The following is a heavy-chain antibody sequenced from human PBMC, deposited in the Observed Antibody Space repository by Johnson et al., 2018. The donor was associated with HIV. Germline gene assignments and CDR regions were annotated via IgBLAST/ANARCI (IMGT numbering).Heavy chain of an antibody. V-gene: IGHV3-7*01. CDR3: AKERQLVRAFDI. J-gene: IGHJ3*02. CDR1: GFTFSSYW. CDR2: IKQDGSEQ. D-gene: IGHD6-6*01. Sequence: VQLVESGGGLVQPGGSLRLSCAASGFTFSSYWMSWVRQAPGKGLEWVANIKQDGSEQYYVDSVKGRFTISRDNAKNSLYVQMSSLRAEDTAVYYCAKERQLVRAFDIWGQGTMVTVSS.